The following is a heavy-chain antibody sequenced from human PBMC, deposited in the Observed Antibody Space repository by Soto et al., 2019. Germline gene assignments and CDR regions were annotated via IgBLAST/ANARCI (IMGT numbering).Heavy chain of an antibody. D-gene: IGHD3-3*01. V-gene: IGHV3-21*01. CDR3: ARVLSWASYYDFWSGYYNYYYYGMDV. CDR1: GFPFNSYS. CDR2: ISSFSNYM. Sequence: PGGSLRLSCAVSGFPFNSYSMNWVRQAPGKGLEWVSSISSFSNYMYYTDSVKGRFTISRDNARNSLYLQMNSLRAEDTAVYYCARVLSWASYYDFWSGYYNYYYYGMDVWGQGTTVTVSS. J-gene: IGHJ6*02.